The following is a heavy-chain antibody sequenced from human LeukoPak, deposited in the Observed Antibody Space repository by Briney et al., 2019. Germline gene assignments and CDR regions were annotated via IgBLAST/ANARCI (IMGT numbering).Heavy chain of an antibody. CDR3: ARDRVHYDFWSGYYP. V-gene: IGHV4-59*01. CDR2: IYYSGST. Sequence: SETLSLTCTVSGGSISGYYWAWIRQPPGKGLEWIGCIYYSGSTNYNPSLKSRVTISVDTSKNQFSLKVNSVTAADTAVYYCARDRVHYDFWSGYYPWGQGTLVTVSS. D-gene: IGHD3-3*01. J-gene: IGHJ5*02. CDR1: GGSISGYY.